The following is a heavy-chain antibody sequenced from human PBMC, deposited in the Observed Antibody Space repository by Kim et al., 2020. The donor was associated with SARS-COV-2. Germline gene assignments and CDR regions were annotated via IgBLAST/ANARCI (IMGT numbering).Heavy chain of an antibody. J-gene: IGHJ6*02. CDR3: ARHKLYCGGDCYSPKFFYGLDV. Sequence: GESLKISCKGSGYNFNNNWIGWVRQMRGKGLEWMGVIYPDDSDTTYSPSFQGQVTISADKSTSTTYLQWSSLKASDTAMYYCARHKLYCGGDCYSPKFFYGLDVWGQGTTVTVAS. V-gene: IGHV5-51*01. CDR1: GYNFNNNW. CDR2: IYPDDSDT. D-gene: IGHD2-21*02.